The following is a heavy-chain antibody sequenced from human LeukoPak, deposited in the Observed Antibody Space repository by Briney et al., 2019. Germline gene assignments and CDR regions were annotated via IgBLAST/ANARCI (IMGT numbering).Heavy chain of an antibody. V-gene: IGHV1-69*04. D-gene: IGHD4-23*01. Sequence: GASVKVYCKASGGTFSSYDISWVRQAPGQGLEWMGRIIPIFGIANYAQKFQGRVTITADKSTSTAYMELRSLRSEDTAVYYCASRDGTTRNSKTWGQGPLVTVS. J-gene: IGHJ5*02. CDR3: ASRDGTTRNSKT. CDR1: GGTFSSYD. CDR2: IIPIFGIA.